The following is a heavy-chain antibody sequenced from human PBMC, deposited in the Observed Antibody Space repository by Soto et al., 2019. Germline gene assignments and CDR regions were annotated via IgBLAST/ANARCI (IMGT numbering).Heavy chain of an antibody. J-gene: IGHJ4*02. CDR2: IYWDDDK. V-gene: IGHV2-5*02. CDR1: GFSLTSGVG. D-gene: IGHD5-12*01. CDR3: AHIDPEIVTVGGHGGFDY. Sequence: QITLKESGPTLVRPPQTLTLTCTFSGFSLTSGVGVGWIRQPPGKALEWLAFIYWDDDKRYSPSLKNRLTITKDTSKNQVVLTMTNVGPVDTATYFCAHIDPEIVTVGGHGGFDYWGQGTLVTVSS.